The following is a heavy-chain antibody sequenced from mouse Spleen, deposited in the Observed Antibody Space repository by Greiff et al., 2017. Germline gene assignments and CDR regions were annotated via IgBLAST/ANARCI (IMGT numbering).Heavy chain of an antibody. CDR3: ARDYYDYDWFAY. CDR2: ISYDGSN. CDR1: GYSITSGYY. V-gene: IGHV3-6*01. Sequence: ESGPGLVKPSQSLSLTCSVTGYSITSGYYWNWIRQFPGNKLEWMGYISYDGSNNYNPSLKNRTSITRDTSKNQFFLKLNSVTTEDTATYYCARDYYDYDWFAYWGQGTLVTVSA. D-gene: IGHD2-4*01. J-gene: IGHJ3*01.